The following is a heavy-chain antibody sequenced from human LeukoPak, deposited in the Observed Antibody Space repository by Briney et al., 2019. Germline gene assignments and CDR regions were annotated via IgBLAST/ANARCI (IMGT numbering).Heavy chain of an antibody. D-gene: IGHD1-26*01. J-gene: IGHJ4*02. V-gene: IGHV3-30*18. CDR3: AKDFYSGSYGEFDY. Sequence: GGSLRLSCAASGFTFSSYGMHWVRQAPGKGLKWVAVMSYDGSYKYYADSVKGRFTISRDNSKNTLYLQMNSLRAEDTAVYYCAKDFYSGSYGEFDYWGQGTLVTVSS. CDR1: GFTFSSYG. CDR2: MSYDGSYK.